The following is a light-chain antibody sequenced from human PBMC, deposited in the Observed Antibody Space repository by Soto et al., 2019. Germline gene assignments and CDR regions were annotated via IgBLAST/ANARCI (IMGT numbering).Light chain of an antibody. V-gene: IGLV2-14*03. CDR3: SSYTSSSTVV. J-gene: IGLJ1*01. Sequence: QSALTQPASVSGSPGQSITISCTGTSSDVGGYNYVSWFQHHPGKAPKLMTYDVSYRPSGVSTRFSGSKSGNTASLTISGLQAEDEADYYCSSYTSSSTVVFGTGTKLTVL. CDR1: SSDVGGYNY. CDR2: DVS.